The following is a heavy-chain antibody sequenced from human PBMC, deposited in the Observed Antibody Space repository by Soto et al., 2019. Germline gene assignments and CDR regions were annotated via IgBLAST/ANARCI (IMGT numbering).Heavy chain of an antibody. CDR3: AILPGEGDNPSPNWFDP. Sequence: ASVKVSCKASGYTFTSYDINWVRQATGQGLEWMGWMNPNSGNTGYAQKFQGRVTMTRNTSISTAYMELSSLRSEDTAVYYCAILPGEGDNPSPNWFDPWGQGTLVTVSS. CDR1: GYTFTSYD. CDR2: MNPNSGNT. J-gene: IGHJ5*02. D-gene: IGHD3-10*01. V-gene: IGHV1-8*01.